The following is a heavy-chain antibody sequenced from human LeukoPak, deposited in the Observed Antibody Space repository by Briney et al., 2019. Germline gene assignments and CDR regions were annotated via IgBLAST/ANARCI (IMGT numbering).Heavy chain of an antibody. CDR3: ARDSSGYFDFDY. Sequence: GGSLRLSCAASGFTSRSYDMHWVRQIIGKGLEWVSGIGSVSDTYYSDSVKGRFTISRDNAKNSLYVQMNSLRAEDTAVYYCARDSSGYFDFDYWGQGTLVTVSS. V-gene: IGHV3-13*04. D-gene: IGHD3-22*01. J-gene: IGHJ4*02. CDR2: IGSVSDT. CDR1: GFTSRSYD.